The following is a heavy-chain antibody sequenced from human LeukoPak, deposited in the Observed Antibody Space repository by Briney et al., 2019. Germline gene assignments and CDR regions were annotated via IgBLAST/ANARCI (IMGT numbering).Heavy chain of an antibody. CDR3: ARVGDHYHWYLDV. CDR1: GFSVSTNY. D-gene: IGHD3-10*01. Sequence: GGSLRLSCAVSGFSVSTNYMKGGRRAPAEGVLWVLIFYSGDSTYYADSVKGRFIVSRDNSKNTLYLQMNALRAENTAVYYCARVGDHYHWYLDVWGRGTLVTVSS. V-gene: IGHV3-53*01. CDR2: FYSGDST. J-gene: IGHJ2*01.